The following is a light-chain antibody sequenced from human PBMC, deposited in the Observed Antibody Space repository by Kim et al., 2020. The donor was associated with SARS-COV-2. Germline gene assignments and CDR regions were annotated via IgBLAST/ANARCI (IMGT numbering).Light chain of an antibody. Sequence: GQSITFSCSGTIRDIGTYSLISWYQQHPGKALRLIIFDISKRPSGVSGRFSGSKSGNTASLTISGLQPDDEADYFCCSFTSAVTWMFGGGTQLTVL. J-gene: IGLJ3*02. CDR3: CSFTSAVTWM. CDR1: IRDIGTYSL. CDR2: DIS. V-gene: IGLV2-23*02.